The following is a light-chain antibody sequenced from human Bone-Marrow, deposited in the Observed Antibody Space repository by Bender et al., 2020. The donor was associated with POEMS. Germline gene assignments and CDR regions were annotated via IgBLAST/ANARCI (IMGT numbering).Light chain of an antibody. Sequence: QSVLTQPPSVSAAPGQKVTISCSGSASNIGRYLVSWYQQFPGAAPKLLIYDNDKRPSGIPDRFSGSKSGASATLAISGLQSGDEAEYYCATWETNAGGAFGGGTKVTVL. J-gene: IGLJ1*01. CDR1: ASNIGRYL. CDR3: ATWETNAGGA. CDR2: DND. V-gene: IGLV1-51*01.